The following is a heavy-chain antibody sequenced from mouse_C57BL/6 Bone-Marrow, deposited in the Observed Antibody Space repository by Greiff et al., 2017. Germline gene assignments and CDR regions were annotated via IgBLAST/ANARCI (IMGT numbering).Heavy chain of an antibody. CDR2: IWSGGST. D-gene: IGHD1-1*01. CDR3: ARIGSYYGSSYFDY. Sequence: QVQLQQSGPGLVQPSQSLSITCTVSGFSLTSYGVHWVRQSPGKGLEWLGVIWSGGSTDYNAAFISRLSISKDNSKSQVFFKMNSLQADDTAIYYCARIGSYYGSSYFDYWGQGTTLTVSS. J-gene: IGHJ2*01. V-gene: IGHV2-2*01. CDR1: GFSLTSYG.